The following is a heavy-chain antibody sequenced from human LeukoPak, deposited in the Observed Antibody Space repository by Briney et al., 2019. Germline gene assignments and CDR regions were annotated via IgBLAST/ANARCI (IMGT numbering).Heavy chain of an antibody. CDR1: GFTFSSYS. CDR3: AREAVAGAGGLDY. J-gene: IGHJ4*02. Sequence: PGGSLRLSCAASGFTFSSYSMNWVRQAPGKGLEWVSYISSSSSTIYYADSVKGRFTISRDNAKNSLYLQMNSLRAEDTAVYYCAREAVAGAGGLDYWGQGTLVTVSS. V-gene: IGHV3-48*04. D-gene: IGHD6-19*01. CDR2: ISSSSSTI.